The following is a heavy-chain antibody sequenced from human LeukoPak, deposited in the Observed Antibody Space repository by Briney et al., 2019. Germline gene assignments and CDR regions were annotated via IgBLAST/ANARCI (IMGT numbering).Heavy chain of an antibody. J-gene: IGHJ4*02. CDR2: INHSGRT. D-gene: IGHD6-13*01. V-gene: IGHV4-34*01. CDR3: ARVGRGSSPTRNFDF. CDR1: GGSFIGYY. Sequence: SETLSLTCAVYGGSFIGYYWSWIRQPLGKGLEWIGEINHSGRTNYNRSPKRRVTISVDTSKNQCSLKLSSVAAADTAVYYCARVGRGSSPTRNFDFWGQGTLVTVSS.